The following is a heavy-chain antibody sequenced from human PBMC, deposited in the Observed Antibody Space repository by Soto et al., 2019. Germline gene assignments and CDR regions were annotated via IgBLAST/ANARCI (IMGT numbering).Heavy chain of an antibody. Sequence: PGGSLRLSCAASGFTFSSYGMHWVRQAPGKGLEWVAVISYDGSNKYYADSVKGRFTISRDNSKNTLYLQMSSLRAEDTAVYYCAKDIVVVPAAIPWHGDYVGYYYGMDVWGQGTTVTVSS. J-gene: IGHJ6*02. CDR3: AKDIVVVPAAIPWHGDYVGYYYGMDV. CDR2: ISYDGSNK. D-gene: IGHD2-2*01. V-gene: IGHV3-30*18. CDR1: GFTFSSYG.